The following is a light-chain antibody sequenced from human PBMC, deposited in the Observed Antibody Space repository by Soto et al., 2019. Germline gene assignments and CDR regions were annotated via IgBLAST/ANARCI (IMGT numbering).Light chain of an antibody. CDR2: KAS. CDR1: QSINSW. V-gene: IGKV1-5*03. Sequence: IQMTQSPSTLSASVGDRVTITCRASQSINSWLAWYQQKPGKAPKLLIYKASSLESGVPSRFSGSGSGTEFTLTISSLQPDDFAAYYCQQYSSYFPWTFGQGTKVEIK. CDR3: QQYSSYFPWT. J-gene: IGKJ1*01.